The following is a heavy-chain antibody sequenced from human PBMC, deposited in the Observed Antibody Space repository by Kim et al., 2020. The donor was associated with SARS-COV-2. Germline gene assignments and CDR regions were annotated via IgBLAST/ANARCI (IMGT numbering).Heavy chain of an antibody. J-gene: IGHJ6*02. CDR1: GFNFNNFG. CDR2: ISYERSKK. V-gene: IGHV3-30*18. CDR3: AKDKSVGMTTFGGESGGMDV. D-gene: IGHD3-16*01. Sequence: GGSLRLSCASSGFNFNNFGMHWVRQAPGKGLEWVSLISYERSKKYYADSLKGRFTISRDSSKNTLYLQMNSLRPEYTAVYFCAKDKSVGMTTFGGESGGMDVWGQGTTVTVSS.